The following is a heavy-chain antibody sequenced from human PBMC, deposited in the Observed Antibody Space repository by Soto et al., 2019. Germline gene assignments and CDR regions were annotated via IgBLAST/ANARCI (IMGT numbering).Heavy chain of an antibody. CDR3: ARGSSVDTALIDY. Sequence: SETLSLTCTVSGGSISSGGYYWSWIRQHPGKGLEWIGYIYYSGSTYYNPSLKSRVTISVDTSKNQFSLKLSSVTAADTAVYYCARGSSVDTALIDYWGQGTLVTGSS. CDR1: GGSISSGGYY. CDR2: IYYSGST. V-gene: IGHV4-31*03. D-gene: IGHD5-18*01. J-gene: IGHJ4*02.